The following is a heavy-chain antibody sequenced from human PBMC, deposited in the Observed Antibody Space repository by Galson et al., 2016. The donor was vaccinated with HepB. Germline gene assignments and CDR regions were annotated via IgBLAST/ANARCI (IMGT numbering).Heavy chain of an antibody. D-gene: IGHD6-19*01. CDR3: GFGGWLDY. CDR2: IKRDGSEE. Sequence: SLRLPCAVSAFDFSRHWMSWVRQAPGKGLEWAANIKRDGSEENYADAVRGRFTISRDNAKNTLYLQMSSLRAEDTAVYYCGFGGWLDYWGPGTLVTVSS. V-gene: IGHV3-7*01. CDR1: AFDFSRHW. J-gene: IGHJ4*02.